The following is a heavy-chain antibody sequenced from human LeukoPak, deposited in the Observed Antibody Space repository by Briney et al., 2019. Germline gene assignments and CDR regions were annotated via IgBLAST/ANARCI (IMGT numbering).Heavy chain of an antibody. J-gene: IGHJ4*02. V-gene: IGHV3-21*01. CDR3: ARDLPYGDVAFDY. D-gene: IGHD4-17*01. CDR1: GFTFSSYS. CDR2: ISSSSSYI. Sequence: GGSLRLSCAASGFTFSSYSMNWVRQAPGKGLEWVSSISSSSSYIYYADSVKGRFTISRDNAKNSLYLQMNSLRAEDTAVYYCARDLPYGDVAFDYWGQGTLVTVSS.